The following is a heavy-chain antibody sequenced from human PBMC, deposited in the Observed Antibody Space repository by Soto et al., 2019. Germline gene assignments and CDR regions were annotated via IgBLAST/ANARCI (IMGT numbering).Heavy chain of an antibody. CDR3: ARDPLWGTAMVLWYFDL. D-gene: IGHD5-18*01. CDR2: ISYDGSNK. V-gene: IGHV3-30-3*01. CDR1: GFTFSSYA. Sequence: ESGGGVVQPGRSLRLSCAAFGFTFSSYAMHWVRQAPGKGLEWVSVISYDGSNKYYTDSVKGRFTISRDNSKNTLYLQMNSLRAEDTAVYYCARDPLWGTAMVLWYFDLWGRGTLVTLAS. J-gene: IGHJ2*01.